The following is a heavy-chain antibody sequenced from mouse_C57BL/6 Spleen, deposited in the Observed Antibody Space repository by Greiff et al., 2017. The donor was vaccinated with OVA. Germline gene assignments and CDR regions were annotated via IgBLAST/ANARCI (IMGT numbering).Heavy chain of an antibody. D-gene: IGHD3-1*01. Sequence: QVQLKQPGAELVMPGASVKLSCKASGYTFTSYWMHWVKQRPGQGLEWIGEIDPSDSYTNYNQKFKGKSTLTVDKSSSTAYMQLSSLTSEDSALYYCARSGTGDYWGQGTTLTVSS. J-gene: IGHJ2*01. CDR1: GYTFTSYW. CDR2: IDPSDSYT. CDR3: ARSGTGDY. V-gene: IGHV1-69*01.